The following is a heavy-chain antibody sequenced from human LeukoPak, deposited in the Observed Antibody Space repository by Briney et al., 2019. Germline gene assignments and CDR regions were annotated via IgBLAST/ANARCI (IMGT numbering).Heavy chain of an antibody. CDR2: IIPIFGTA. CDR3: ATKWELRVGSAFDI. Sequence: ASVKVSCKASGGTFSSYAISWVRQAPGQGLEWMGGIIPIFGTANYAQKFQGRVTITADESTSTAYMELSSLRSEDTAVYYCATKWELRVGSAFDIWGQGTMVTVSS. CDR1: GGTFSSYA. J-gene: IGHJ3*02. V-gene: IGHV1-69*13. D-gene: IGHD1-26*01.